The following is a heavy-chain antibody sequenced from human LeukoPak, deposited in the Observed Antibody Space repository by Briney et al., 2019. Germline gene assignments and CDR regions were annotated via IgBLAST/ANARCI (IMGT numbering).Heavy chain of an antibody. CDR2: ISSSSSYI. CDR3: AREMDTAPTVDY. D-gene: IGHD5-18*01. V-gene: IGHV3-21*01. CDR1: GFTFSDYS. J-gene: IGHJ4*02. Sequence: PGGSLRLSCAASGFTFSDYSMNWVRQAPGKGLEWVSSISSSSSYIYYADSVKGRFTISRDNAKNSLYLQMNSLRAEDTAVYYCAREMDTAPTVDYWGQGTLVTVSS.